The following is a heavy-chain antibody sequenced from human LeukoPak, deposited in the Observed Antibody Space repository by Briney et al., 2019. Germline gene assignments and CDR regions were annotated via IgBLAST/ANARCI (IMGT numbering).Heavy chain of an antibody. D-gene: IGHD3-22*01. CDR2: IQSKTDGRTS. CDR1: GFTFSNAW. CDR3: AAEYYYDSSGYHKPTIDY. J-gene: IGHJ4*02. V-gene: IGHV3-15*01. Sequence: GGSLRLSCAPSGFTFSNAWMSWVRQAPGKGLEWVGRIQSKTDGRTSDYAAPVKGRFTISRDDSKNTLYLQMNSLKTEDTAVYYCAAEYYYDSSGYHKPTIDYWGQGTLVTVSS.